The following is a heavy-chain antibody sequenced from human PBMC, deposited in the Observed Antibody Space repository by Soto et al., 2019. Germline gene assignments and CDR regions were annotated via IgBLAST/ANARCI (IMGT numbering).Heavy chain of an antibody. V-gene: IGHV3-23*01. CDR2: IGGSGGNR. J-gene: IGHJ4*02. CDR1: GFTFNAYA. Sequence: EVQLLESGGGLVQPGGSLRLSCAASGFTFNAYAMTWVRQAPGKVLEWVSAIGGSGGNRYYADSVRGRFTISRDNSKDTVDLQMNSLRVEDTAVYYCARVASDYINSVDNWGQLILVTVSS. CDR3: ARVASDYINSVDN. D-gene: IGHD4-4*01.